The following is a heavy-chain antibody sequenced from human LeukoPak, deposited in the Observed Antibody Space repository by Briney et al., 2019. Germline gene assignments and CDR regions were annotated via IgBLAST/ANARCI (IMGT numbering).Heavy chain of an antibody. Sequence: SETLSLTCTVSGGSISSSSYYWGWIRQPPGKGLEWIGSIYYSGSTYYNPSLKSRVTISVDTSKNQFSLKLSSVTAADTAVYYCARVGELNDAFDIWGQGTMVTVSS. J-gene: IGHJ3*02. D-gene: IGHD1-7*01. CDR2: IYYSGST. CDR3: ARVGELNDAFDI. CDR1: GGSISSSSYY. V-gene: IGHV4-39*07.